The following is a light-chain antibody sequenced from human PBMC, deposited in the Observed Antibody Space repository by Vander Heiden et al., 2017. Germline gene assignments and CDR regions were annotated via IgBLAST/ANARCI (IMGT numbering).Light chain of an antibody. CDR1: QSVSSSY. CDR3: QQYGSSPLT. V-gene: IGKV3-20*01. Sequence: ELVLTQSPGTLSLSPGERATLSCRASQSVSSSYLAWYQQKPGQAPRLLIYGASSRATGIPDRFSGSGSGTDFTLTISRLDPEDFAVYYCQQYGSSPLTFGQGTKLEIK. CDR2: GAS. J-gene: IGKJ2*01.